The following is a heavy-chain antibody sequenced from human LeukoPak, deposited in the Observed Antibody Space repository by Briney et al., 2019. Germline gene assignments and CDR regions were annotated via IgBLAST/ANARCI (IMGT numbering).Heavy chain of an antibody. CDR2: INPNGGGT. V-gene: IGHV1-2*02. CDR1: GYTFSDYY. CDR3: ARDGRLRNGYDNFYI. J-gene: IGHJ4*02. Sequence: ASVKVSCKASGYTFSDYYIHWVRQAPGQGLEWMGWINPNGGGTHYAQQFLGRVTMTRDTSISTAYMELSRLTSDDTAVYYCARDGRLRNGYDNFYIWGQGTLVTVSS. D-gene: IGHD5-18*01.